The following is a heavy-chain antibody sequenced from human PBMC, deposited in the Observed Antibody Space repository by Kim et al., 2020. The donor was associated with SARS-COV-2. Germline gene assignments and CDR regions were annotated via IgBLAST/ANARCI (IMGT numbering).Heavy chain of an antibody. Sequence: SETLSLTCAVYGGSFSGYYWSWIRQPPGKGLEWIGEINHSGSTNYNPSLKSRVTISVDTSKNQFSLKLSSVTAADTAVYYCARARITMIVANRKNWFDPWGQETLVTVSS. J-gene: IGHJ5*02. CDR3: ARARITMIVANRKNWFDP. D-gene: IGHD3-22*01. CDR1: GGSFSGYY. CDR2: INHSGST. V-gene: IGHV4-34*01.